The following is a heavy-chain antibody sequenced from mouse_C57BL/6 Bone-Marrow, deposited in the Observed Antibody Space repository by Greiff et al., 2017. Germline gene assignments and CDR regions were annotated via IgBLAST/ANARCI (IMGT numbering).Heavy chain of an antibody. Sequence: EVKLMESGGDLVKPGGSLKLSCAASGFTFSSYGMSWVRQTPDKRLEWVATISSGGSYTYYPDSVKGRFPISRDNAKNTLYLQMSSLKSEDTAMYYCARHTLYYFDYWGQGTTLTVSS. CDR1: GFTFSSYG. J-gene: IGHJ2*01. V-gene: IGHV5-6*01. CDR2: ISSGGSYT. CDR3: ARHTLYYFDY.